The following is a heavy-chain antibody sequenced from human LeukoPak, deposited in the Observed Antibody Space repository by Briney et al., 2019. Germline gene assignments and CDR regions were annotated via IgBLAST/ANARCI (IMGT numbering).Heavy chain of an antibody. CDR3: ARDRGSGWPNDAFDI. Sequence: SQTLSLTCTVSGGSISSGGYYWRWIRQHPGKGLEWIGYIYYSGSTYYNPSLKSRVTISVDTSKNQFSLKLSSVTAADTAVYYCARDRGSGWPNDAFDIWGQGTMVTVSS. CDR1: GGSISSGGYY. CDR2: IYYSGST. D-gene: IGHD6-19*01. V-gene: IGHV4-31*03. J-gene: IGHJ3*02.